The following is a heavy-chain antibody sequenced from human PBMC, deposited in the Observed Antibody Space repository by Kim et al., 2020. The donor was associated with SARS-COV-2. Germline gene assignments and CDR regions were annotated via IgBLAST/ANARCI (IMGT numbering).Heavy chain of an antibody. Sequence: GGSLRLSCAASGFTFSSYGMHWVRQAPGKGLEWVAVIWYDGSNKYYADSVKGRFTISRDNSKNTLYLQMNSLRAEDTAVYYCARDGSSWYGDYYFGMDVWGRGTTVTVSS. CDR3: ARDGSSWYGDYYFGMDV. J-gene: IGHJ6*02. CDR1: GFTFSSYG. CDR2: IWYDGSNK. D-gene: IGHD6-13*01. V-gene: IGHV3-33*08.